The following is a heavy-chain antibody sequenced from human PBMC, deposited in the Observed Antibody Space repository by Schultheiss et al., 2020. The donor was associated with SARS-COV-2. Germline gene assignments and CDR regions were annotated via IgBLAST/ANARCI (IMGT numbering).Heavy chain of an antibody. CDR1: GSSISPYY. CDR3: ARVLYCSSTSCRGRFDP. V-gene: IGHV4-59*01. Sequence: GSLRLSCSVSGSSISPYYWSWIRQPPGKGLEWIGYINNSGRTNYTPSLKSRVTISVDTSKNQFSLKLSSVTAADTAVYYCARVLYCSSTSCRGRFDPWGQGTLVTVSS. D-gene: IGHD2-2*01. J-gene: IGHJ5*02. CDR2: INNSGRT.